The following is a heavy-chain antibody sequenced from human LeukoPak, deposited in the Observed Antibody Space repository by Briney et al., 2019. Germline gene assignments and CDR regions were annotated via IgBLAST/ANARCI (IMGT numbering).Heavy chain of an antibody. CDR3: ARGDRSVVVSRSDY. J-gene: IGHJ4*02. CDR1: GFTFSSYA. CDR2: VSGSGGNT. V-gene: IGHV3-23*01. D-gene: IGHD2-2*01. Sequence: GGSLRLSCAASGFTFSSYAMNWVRRAPGKGLEWVSVVSGSGGNTYYAGSVQGRFTISRDNSKSTLYLQMDSLRAEDTAVYYCARGDRSVVVSRSDYWGQGTLVTVSS.